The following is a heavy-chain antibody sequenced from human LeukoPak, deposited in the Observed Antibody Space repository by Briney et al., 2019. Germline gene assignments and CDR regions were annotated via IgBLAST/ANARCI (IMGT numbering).Heavy chain of an antibody. V-gene: IGHV7-4-1*02. CDR1: GYTFTSYA. CDR3: ARAAVLWFGEFPYYFDC. J-gene: IGHJ4*02. Sequence: ASVKVSCKASGYTFTSYAMNWVRQAPGQGLEWMGWINTNTGNPTYAQGFTGRFVFSLDTSVSTAYLQISSLKAEDTAVYYCARAAVLWFGEFPYYFDCWGQGTLVTVSS. CDR2: INTNTGNP. D-gene: IGHD3-10*01.